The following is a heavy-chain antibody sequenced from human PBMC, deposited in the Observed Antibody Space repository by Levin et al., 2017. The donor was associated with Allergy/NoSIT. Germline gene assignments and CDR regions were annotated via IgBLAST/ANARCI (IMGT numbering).Heavy chain of an antibody. CDR1: GYAFSGYY. Sequence: GESLKISCKTSGYAFSGYYIFWVRQAPGQGLEWMGWSNPKTGRTTYAEKFQGRVTMTRDTSISTAYMELGGLRSDDTAGYYCPRDLEYWGQGTLVTVSS. CDR3: PRDLEY. V-gene: IGHV1-2*02. J-gene: IGHJ4*02. CDR2: SNPKTGRT.